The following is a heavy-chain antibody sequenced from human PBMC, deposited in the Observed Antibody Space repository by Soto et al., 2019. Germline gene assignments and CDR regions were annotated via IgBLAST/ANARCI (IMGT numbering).Heavy chain of an antibody. CDR3: VRGRYGSEIH. J-gene: IGHJ4*02. V-gene: IGHV3-53*04. D-gene: IGHD3-10*01. Sequence: ETLSLTCTVSGGSISSNYMTWVRQAPGKGLEWVSLLYNGGATHYAASVKGRFTISSHSSQNTMFLQMNSLRTEDTATYYCVRGRYGSEIHWGQGTKVTVSS. CDR1: GGSISSNY. CDR2: LYNGGAT.